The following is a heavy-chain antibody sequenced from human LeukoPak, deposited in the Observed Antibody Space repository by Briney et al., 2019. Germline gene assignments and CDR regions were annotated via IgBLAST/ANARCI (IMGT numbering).Heavy chain of an antibody. CDR1: GFTFSSYW. Sequence: GGSLRLSCAASGFTFSSYWMSWVRQAPGKGLEWVANIKQDGSEKFYVDSVKGRFTISRDNAKNSLYLQMNSLRAEDTAVYYCARDVEYCSSTSCYKGDYWGQGTLVTVSS. CDR2: IKQDGSEK. J-gene: IGHJ4*02. V-gene: IGHV3-7*01. D-gene: IGHD2-2*02. CDR3: ARDVEYCSSTSCYKGDY.